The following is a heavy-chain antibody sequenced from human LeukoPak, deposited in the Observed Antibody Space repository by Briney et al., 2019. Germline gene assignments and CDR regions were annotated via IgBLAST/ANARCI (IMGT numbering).Heavy chain of an antibody. CDR3: ARGVVVFTMIQPFDY. V-gene: IGHV1-69*05. J-gene: IGHJ4*02. Sequence: GASVKVSCKASGGTFSSYAISWVRQAPGQGREWMGRIIPIFGTANYAQKFQGKVTITTDESTSTAYMELSSLRSEDTAVYYCARGVVVFTMIQPFDYWGQGTLVTVSS. D-gene: IGHD3-22*01. CDR1: GGTFSSYA. CDR2: IIPIFGTA.